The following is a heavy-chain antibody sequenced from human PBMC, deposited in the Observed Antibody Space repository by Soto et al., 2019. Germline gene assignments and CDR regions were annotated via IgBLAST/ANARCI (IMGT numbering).Heavy chain of an antibody. V-gene: IGHV1-46*03. CDR2: INPSGGST. CDR3: ARVELLPTLYYYYYGMDV. CDR1: GYTFTSYY. J-gene: IGHJ6*02. Sequence: ASVKVSCKASGYTFTSYYMHWVRQAPGQGLEWMGIINPSGGSTSYAQKFQGRVTMTRDTSTSTVYMELSSLRSEDTAVYYCARVELLPTLYYYYYGMDVWGQGTTVTVSS. D-gene: IGHD3-10*01.